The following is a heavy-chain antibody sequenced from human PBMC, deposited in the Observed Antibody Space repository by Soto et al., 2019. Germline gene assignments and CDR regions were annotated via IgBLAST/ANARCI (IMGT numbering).Heavy chain of an antibody. J-gene: IGHJ1*01. CDR1: GGTFSNYA. CDR2: LITISGRT. CDR3: ARGPYGYYENRAKYEAEYFQH. V-gene: IGHV1-69*12. Sequence: QVQLVQSGAEVKKPGSSVKVSCKASGGTFSNYAIAWVRQAPGQGLEWMGGLITISGRTNYAQKFQGRGTITADESTSTAYMEIRSLRSEDTASYYCARGPYGYYENRAKYEAEYFQHWGEGTLVTVSS. D-gene: IGHD4-17*01.